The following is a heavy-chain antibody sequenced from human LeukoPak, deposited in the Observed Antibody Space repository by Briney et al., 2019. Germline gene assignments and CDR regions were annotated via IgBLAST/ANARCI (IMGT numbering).Heavy chain of an antibody. CDR1: GYTFTSYA. Sequence: ASVKVSCKASGYTFTSYAMHWVRQAPGQRLEWMGWINAGNGNTKYSQKFQGRVTITRDTSASTAYMELSSLRSEDTAVYYCARARVVRGAGVNYWGQGTLVTVSS. J-gene: IGHJ4*02. CDR3: ARARVVRGAGVNY. CDR2: INAGNGNT. D-gene: IGHD3-10*01. V-gene: IGHV1-3*01.